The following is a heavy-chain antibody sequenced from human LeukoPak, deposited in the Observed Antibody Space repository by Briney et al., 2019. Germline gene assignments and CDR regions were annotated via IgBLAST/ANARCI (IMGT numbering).Heavy chain of an antibody. V-gene: IGHV4-34*01. CDR1: Y. D-gene: IGHD6-13*01. J-gene: IGHJ1*01. CDR2: INHSGST. CDR3: ARGRYSSSWYKNAEYFQH. Sequence: YWIGWLRQMPGKGVEWIGEINHSGSTNYNPSLKSRVTISVDTSKNQFSLKLSSVTAADTAVYYCARGRYSSSWYKNAEYFQHWGQGTLVTVSS.